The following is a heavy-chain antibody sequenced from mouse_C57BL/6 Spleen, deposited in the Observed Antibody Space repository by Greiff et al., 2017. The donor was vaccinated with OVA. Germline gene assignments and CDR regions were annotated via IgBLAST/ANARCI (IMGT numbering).Heavy chain of an antibody. CDR3: AREGLRWYFDV. D-gene: IGHD3-3*01. J-gene: IGHJ1*03. V-gene: IGHV1-61*01. CDR2: IYPSDSET. Sequence: QVQLQQPGAELVSPGSSVKLSCQASGYTFTSYWLDWVKQRPGQGLEWIGNIYPSDSETHYHQKFKDKATLTVDKSSSTAYMQLSSLTSEDSAVYYCAREGLRWYFDVWGTGTTVTVSS. CDR1: GYTFTSYW.